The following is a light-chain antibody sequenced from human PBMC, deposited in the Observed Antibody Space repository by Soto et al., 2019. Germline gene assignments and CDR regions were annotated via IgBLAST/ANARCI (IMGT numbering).Light chain of an antibody. CDR1: QSVSNW. J-gene: IGKJ5*01. Sequence: EVVLTQSPATLSLSPGERATLSCRASQSVSNWLAWYQQKPGKAPKLLIYDVSSLESGVPSRFSGSGSGTEFTLTISSLEPEDFAVYYCQQRSNWPPEVTFGQGTRLETK. CDR2: DVS. V-gene: IGKV3-11*01. CDR3: QQRSNWPPEVT.